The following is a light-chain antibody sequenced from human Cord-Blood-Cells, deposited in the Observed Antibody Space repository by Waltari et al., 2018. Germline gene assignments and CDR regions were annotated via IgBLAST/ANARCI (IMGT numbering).Light chain of an antibody. CDR3: QQYNNWTLT. J-gene: IGKJ4*01. Sequence: EIVMTQSPAPLSVSPGERATLACRASQSVSSNLAWYRQKPGQSPRLLIYGASTRATVIPARFSGSGSGTDFTLTISSLQSEDFAVYYCQQYNNWTLTFGGGTKVEIK. CDR2: GAS. V-gene: IGKV3-15*01. CDR1: QSVSSN.